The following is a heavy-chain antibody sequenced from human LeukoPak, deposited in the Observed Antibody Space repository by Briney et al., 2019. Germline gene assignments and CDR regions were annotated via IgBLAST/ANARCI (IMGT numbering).Heavy chain of an antibody. D-gene: IGHD5-12*01. CDR3: ARDLGGYHEFDY. J-gene: IGHJ4*02. V-gene: IGHV1-46*01. CDR1: GYTFTSYY. Sequence: ASVKVSCKASGYTFTSYYMHWVRQAPGLGLEWMGIINPSGGSTSYAQKFQGRVTMTRDMSTSTVYMGLSSLRSEDTAVYYCARDLGGYHEFDYWGQGTLVTVSS. CDR2: INPSGGST.